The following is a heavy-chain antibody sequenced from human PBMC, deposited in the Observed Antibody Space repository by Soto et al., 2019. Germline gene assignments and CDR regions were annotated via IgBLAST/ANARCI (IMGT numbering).Heavy chain of an antibody. CDR1: GITFSNHW. V-gene: IGHV3-7*05. Sequence: PGGSLRLSCEASGITFSNHWMTWLRQAPGQGFQWVANMKGDASEMFYVESLKSRLTITKDTSKNQVVLTMTNMDPVDTATYYCAHRRVNSYGLLDYWGQGTLVTVSS. D-gene: IGHD5-18*01. CDR3: AHRRVNSYGLLDY. CDR2: MKGDASEM. J-gene: IGHJ4*02.